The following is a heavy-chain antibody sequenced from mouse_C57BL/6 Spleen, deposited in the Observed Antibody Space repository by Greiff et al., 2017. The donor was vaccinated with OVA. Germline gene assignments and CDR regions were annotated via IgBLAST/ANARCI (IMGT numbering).Heavy chain of an antibody. CDR1: GYTFTSYW. Sequence: QVQLQQPGAELVKPGASVKLSCKASGYTFTSYWMQWVKQRPGQGLEWIGEIDPSDSYTNYHQKFKGKATLTVDTSSSTAYMQLSSLTSEDSAVYYCARGSNYVFDYWGQGTTLTVSS. CDR3: ARGSNYVFDY. V-gene: IGHV1-50*01. J-gene: IGHJ2*01. CDR2: IDPSDSYT. D-gene: IGHD2-5*01.